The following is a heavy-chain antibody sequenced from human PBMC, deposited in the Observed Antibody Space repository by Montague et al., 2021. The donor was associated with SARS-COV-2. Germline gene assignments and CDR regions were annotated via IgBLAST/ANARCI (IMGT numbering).Heavy chain of an antibody. CDR3: ARGLPVTTLFYYFCMDV. V-gene: IGHV4-34*01. CDR2: INHYGST. J-gene: IGHJ6*02. D-gene: IGHD4-11*01. CDR1: GCSISGNY. Sequence: SETLSLTCAVSGCSISGNYWRGLSQHPGRRGQWRGEINHYGSTTXNQSPKNRLAMLVETTKNQFSLKQSSLTAAATAVYYCARGLPVTTLFYYFCMDVWGQGTTVTVSS.